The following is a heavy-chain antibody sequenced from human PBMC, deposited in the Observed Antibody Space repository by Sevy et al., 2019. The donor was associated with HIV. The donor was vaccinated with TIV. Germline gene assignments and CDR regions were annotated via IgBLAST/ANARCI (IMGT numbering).Heavy chain of an antibody. Sequence: ASVKVSCRVSGYTLTKLVMHWVRQAPGEGLEWMGGFDPEDDETIYAQKFQGRVMMTEDTSTDTAYMELSSLRSEDTAVYYCATTKDFYESSGSPFDSWGQGTLVTVSS. CDR2: FDPEDDET. J-gene: IGHJ4*02. CDR3: ATTKDFYESSGSPFDS. CDR1: GYTLTKLV. D-gene: IGHD3-22*01. V-gene: IGHV1-24*01.